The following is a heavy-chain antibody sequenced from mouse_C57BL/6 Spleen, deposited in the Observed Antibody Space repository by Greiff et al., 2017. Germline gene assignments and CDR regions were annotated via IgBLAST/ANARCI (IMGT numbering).Heavy chain of an antibody. CDR3: ARTGYYSNPPFDY. CDR1: GYTFTGYW. D-gene: IGHD2-5*01. V-gene: IGHV1-9*01. J-gene: IGHJ2*01. Sequence: VQLQQSGAELMKPGASVKLSCKATGYTFTGYWIEWVKQRPGHGLEWIGEILPGSGSTNYNDKFKGKATFTADTSSNTAYMQLRSQTTEDSAIYYCARTGYYSNPPFDYWGQGTTLTVSS. CDR2: ILPGSGST.